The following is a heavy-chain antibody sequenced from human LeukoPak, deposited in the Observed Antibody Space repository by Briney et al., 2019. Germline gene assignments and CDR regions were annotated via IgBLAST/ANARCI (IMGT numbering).Heavy chain of an antibody. Sequence: GGSLRLSCAASGFTFSSYGMHWVRQAPGKGLEWVAVISYDGSNKYYADSMKGRFTISRDNSKNTLYLQMNSLRAEDTAVYYCARDGGMYDPRLPSFFDIRGQGTMVTVSS. D-gene: IGHD1-26*01. V-gene: IGHV3-30*03. J-gene: IGHJ3*02. CDR3: ARDGGMYDPRLPSFFDI. CDR2: ISYDGSNK. CDR1: GFTFSSYG.